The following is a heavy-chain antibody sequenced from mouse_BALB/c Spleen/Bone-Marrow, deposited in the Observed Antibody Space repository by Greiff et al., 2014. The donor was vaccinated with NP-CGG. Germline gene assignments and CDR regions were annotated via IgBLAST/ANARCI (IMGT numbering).Heavy chain of an antibody. J-gene: IGHJ4*01. Sequence: VQLQQSGAELMKPGASVKISCKATGHTFSSYWIEWVKQRPGHGLEWIGEILPGSGSTNYNEKFKGKATLTADTSSNTAYMQLSSLTSEDSAVYYCARGIDYYAMDYWGQGTSVTVSS. CDR3: ARGIDYYAMDY. CDR1: GHTFSSYW. CDR2: ILPGSGST. V-gene: IGHV1-9*01.